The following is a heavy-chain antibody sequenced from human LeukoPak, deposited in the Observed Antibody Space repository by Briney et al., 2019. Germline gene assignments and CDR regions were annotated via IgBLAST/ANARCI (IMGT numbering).Heavy chain of an antibody. CDR2: IHPNSGAT. CDR3: ARDMGRYSGYDYDY. Sequence: ASVKVSCKTSGYTFTDYCLHRVRQAPGQGLEWVGWIHPNSGATHYAQKFQGRLTMTRDTSISTVYMELTRLRSDDTAVYYCARDMGRYSGYDYDYWGQGTLVTASS. V-gene: IGHV1-2*02. CDR1: GYTFTDYC. J-gene: IGHJ4*02. D-gene: IGHD5-12*01.